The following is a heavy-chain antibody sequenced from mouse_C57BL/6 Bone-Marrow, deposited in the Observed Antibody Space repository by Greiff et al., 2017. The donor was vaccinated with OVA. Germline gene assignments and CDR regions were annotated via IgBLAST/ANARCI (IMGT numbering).Heavy chain of an antibody. J-gene: IGHJ4*01. CDR3: ARLEFYYGSSYAMDY. V-gene: IGHV1-55*01. CDR1: GYTFTSYW. D-gene: IGHD1-1*01. Sequence: QVQLQQPGAELVKPGASVKMSCKASGYTFTSYWITWVKQRPGQGLEWIGDIYPGSGSTNYNEKFKSKATLTVATSSSTAYMQLSSLTSEDSAVYDCARLEFYYGSSYAMDYWGQGTSVTVSS. CDR2: IYPGSGST.